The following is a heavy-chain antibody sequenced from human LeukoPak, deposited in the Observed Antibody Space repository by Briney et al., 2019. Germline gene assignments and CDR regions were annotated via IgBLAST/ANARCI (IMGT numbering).Heavy chain of an antibody. Sequence: PSETLSLTCTVSGGSISSYYWSWIRQPPGKGMEWIGSIYYSGSTYYNPSLKSRVTISVDTSKNQFSLKLSSVTAADTAVYYCVRYFDWSYYMDVWGKGTTVTISS. CDR2: IYYSGST. D-gene: IGHD3-9*01. J-gene: IGHJ6*03. V-gene: IGHV4-59*05. CDR3: VRYFDWSYYMDV. CDR1: GGSISSYY.